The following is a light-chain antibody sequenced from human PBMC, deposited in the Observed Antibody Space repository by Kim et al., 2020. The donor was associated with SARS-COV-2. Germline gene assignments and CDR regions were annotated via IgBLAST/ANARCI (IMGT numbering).Light chain of an antibody. CDR1: SGYSNYK. V-gene: IGLV9-49*01. CDR2: VGTGGIVG. Sequence: TLSSGYSNYKVDGYQQRPGKGPRFVMRVGTGGIVGSKGDGIPDRFSVLGSGLNRYLTIKNIQEEDESDYHCGADHGSGSNFVSWVFGGGTQLTVL. J-gene: IGLJ3*02. CDR3: GADHGSGSNFVSWV.